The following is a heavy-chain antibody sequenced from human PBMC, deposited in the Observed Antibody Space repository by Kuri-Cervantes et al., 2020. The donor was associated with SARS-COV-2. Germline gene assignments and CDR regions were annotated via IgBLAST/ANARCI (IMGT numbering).Heavy chain of an antibody. D-gene: IGHD6-19*01. CDR1: GFTFSSYA. Sequence: GGSLRLSCAASGFTFSSYAMSWVRQAPGKGLEWVSAISGSGGSTYYADSVKGRFTISRDNSKNTLYLQMNSLRAEDTAVYYCASERQWLVLGGLFDYWGQGTLDTVSS. CDR2: ISGSGGST. CDR3: ASERQWLVLGGLFDY. V-gene: IGHV3-23*01. J-gene: IGHJ4*02.